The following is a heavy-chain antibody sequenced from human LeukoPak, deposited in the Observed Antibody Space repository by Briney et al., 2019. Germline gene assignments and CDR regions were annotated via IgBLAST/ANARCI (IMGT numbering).Heavy chain of an antibody. J-gene: IGHJ4*02. V-gene: IGHV3-30*02. CDR3: AKDPPSLKKVGATSLTYFDY. D-gene: IGHD1-26*01. CDR2: IWYDGSNK. CDR1: GFTFSSYG. Sequence: QPGGSLRLSCAASGFTFSSYGMHWVRQAPGKGLEWVAVIWYDGSNKYYADSVKGRFTISRDNSKNTLYLQMNSLRAEDTAVYYCAKDPPSLKKVGATSLTYFDYWGQGTLVTVSS.